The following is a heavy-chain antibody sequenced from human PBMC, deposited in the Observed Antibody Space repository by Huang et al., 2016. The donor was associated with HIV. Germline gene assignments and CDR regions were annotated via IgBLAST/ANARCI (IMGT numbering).Heavy chain of an antibody. J-gene: IGHJ3*02. CDR1: GYTFTSYG. D-gene: IGHD3-22*01. CDR2: ISASSGDT. V-gene: IGHV1-18*01. Sequence: QIQLMQSGPELKKPGASVKVSCKATGYTFTSYGITWVRQAHGQGPEWMGLISASSGDTEYTQNFQARVTLTTDTSTNTAYMELMSLTSDDTAKYYCARDPKYHRIGYYRQRRGIDIWGQGTMVIVSS. CDR3: ARDPKYHRIGYYRQRRGIDI.